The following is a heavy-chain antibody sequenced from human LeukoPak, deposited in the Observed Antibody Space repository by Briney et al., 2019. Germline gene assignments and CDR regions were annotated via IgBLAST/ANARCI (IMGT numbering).Heavy chain of an antibody. Sequence: PGRSLRLSCAASGFTFSSYGMHWVRQAPGKGLEWVAVISYDGSNKYYADSVKGRFTISRDNSKNTLYLQMYSLRAEDTAVYYCAKDPYGSGYNWFDPWGQGTLVTVSS. D-gene: IGHD3-10*01. CDR3: AKDPYGSGYNWFDP. CDR1: GFTFSSYG. CDR2: ISYDGSNK. J-gene: IGHJ5*02. V-gene: IGHV3-30*18.